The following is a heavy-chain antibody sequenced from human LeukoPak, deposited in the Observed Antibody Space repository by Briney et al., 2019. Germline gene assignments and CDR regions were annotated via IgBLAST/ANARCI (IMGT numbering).Heavy chain of an antibody. J-gene: IGHJ4*02. Sequence: PGGSLRLSCAASGFTFSSYGMHWVRQAPGKGLEWAAVISYDGSNKYYADSVKGRFTISRDNSKNTLYLQMNSLRAEDTAVYYCAKDLISEGDYVFDYWGQGTLVTVSS. V-gene: IGHV3-30*18. D-gene: IGHD4-17*01. CDR2: ISYDGSNK. CDR1: GFTFSSYG. CDR3: AKDLISEGDYVFDY.